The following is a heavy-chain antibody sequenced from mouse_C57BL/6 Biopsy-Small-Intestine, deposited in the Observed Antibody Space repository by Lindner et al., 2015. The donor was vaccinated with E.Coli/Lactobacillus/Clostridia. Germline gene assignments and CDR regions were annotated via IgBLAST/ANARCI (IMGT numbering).Heavy chain of an antibody. CDR2: IRSKSNNYAT. D-gene: IGHD2-2*01. CDR1: GFSFNTYA. Sequence: VQLQESGGGLVQPKGSLKLSCAASGFSFNTYAMNWVRQAPGKGLEWVARIRSKSNNYATYYADSVKDRFTISRDDSESMLYLQMNNLKTEDTAMYYCVRHEAGGYYWYIDVWGTGTTVTVSS. J-gene: IGHJ1*03. CDR3: VRHEAGGYYWYIDV. V-gene: IGHV10-1*01.